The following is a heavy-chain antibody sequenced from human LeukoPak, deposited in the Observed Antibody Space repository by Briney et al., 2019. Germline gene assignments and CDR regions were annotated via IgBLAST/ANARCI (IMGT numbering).Heavy chain of an antibody. CDR1: GYTFTGYY. V-gene: IGHV1-2*02. CDR3: ASELGLDYYGSGSYYPH. J-gene: IGHJ4*02. Sequence: GASVKASCKASGYTFTGYYMHWVRQAPGQGLEWMGWINPNSGGTNYAQKFQGRVTMTGDTSISTAYMELSRLRSDDTAVYYCASELGLDYYGSGSYYPHWGQGTLVTVSS. D-gene: IGHD3-10*01. CDR2: INPNSGGT.